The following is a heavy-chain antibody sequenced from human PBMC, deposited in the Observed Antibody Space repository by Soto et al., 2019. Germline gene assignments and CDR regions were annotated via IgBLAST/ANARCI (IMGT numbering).Heavy chain of an antibody. J-gene: IGHJ4*03. CDR1: GFTFSDYP. CDR3: AKCLPRPSIFGVVINAFDH. Sequence: GGSLRLSCAASGFTFSDYPISWVRQAPGKGLEWVSTISGSGMFTYYADSVRGRFTISRDNSKNTLYLQMSGLRVEDTAVYYCAKCLPRPSIFGVVINAFDHWGQGALVTVSS. CDR2: ISGSGMFT. D-gene: IGHD3-3*01. V-gene: IGHV3-23*01.